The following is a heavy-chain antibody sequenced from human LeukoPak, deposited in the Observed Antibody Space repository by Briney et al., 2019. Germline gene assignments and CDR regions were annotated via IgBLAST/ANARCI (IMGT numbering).Heavy chain of an antibody. CDR3: ARGRYCTGHNCYFDY. V-gene: IGHV3-48*03. Sequence: PGGSLRLSCAASGFTFSTYWMSWIRQAPGKGLEWISYTSSTGNTIYYVDSVQGRFTISRDNTNNSLYLQMNSLRAEDTAIYYCARGRYCTGHNCYFDYWGQGTLVTVSS. CDR2: TSSTGNTI. J-gene: IGHJ4*02. CDR1: GFTFSTYW. D-gene: IGHD2-8*02.